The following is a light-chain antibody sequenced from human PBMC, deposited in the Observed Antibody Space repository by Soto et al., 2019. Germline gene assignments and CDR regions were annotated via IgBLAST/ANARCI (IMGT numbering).Light chain of an antibody. CDR3: SSYTGGSTLV. CDR1: STDVGGYTY. V-gene: IGLV2-14*03. J-gene: IGLJ3*02. Sequence: QSALTQPASVSGSPGQSITISCTGSSTDVGGYTYVSWYQQFPGKPPKLMIYEVSNRPSGVSNRFSGSKSGNTASLTISGLQAEDEADYYCSSYTGGSTLVFGGGTKVTVL. CDR2: EVS.